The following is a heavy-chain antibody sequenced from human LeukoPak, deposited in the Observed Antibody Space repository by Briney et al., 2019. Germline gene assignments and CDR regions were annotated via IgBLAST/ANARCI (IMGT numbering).Heavy chain of an antibody. D-gene: IGHD6-6*01. CDR2: INWDGGST. CDR1: GFTFDDYT. J-gene: IGHJ4*02. CDR3: TKDWSSSPTGDYFDY. Sequence: GGSLRLSCAASGFTFDDYTMHWVRQAPGKGLEWVSLINWDGGSTYYADSVKGRFTISRDNSKNSLYLHMNSLRTEDTALYYCTKDWSSSPTGDYFDYWGQGTLVTVSS. V-gene: IGHV3-43*01.